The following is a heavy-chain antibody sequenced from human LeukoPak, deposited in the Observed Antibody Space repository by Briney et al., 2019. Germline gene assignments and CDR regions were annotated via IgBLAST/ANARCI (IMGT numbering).Heavy chain of an antibody. Sequence: GRSLRLSCAASGFTFSSYEMNWVRQAPGKGLEWVSYFSSSGTTIYYADSVKGRFTISRDNAKNSLYLQMNSLRAEDTAVDYCARVGVVVAATGNLWFDPWGQGTLVTVSS. J-gene: IGHJ5*02. V-gene: IGHV3-48*03. CDR3: ARVGVVVAATGNLWFDP. CDR2: FSSSGTTI. D-gene: IGHD2-15*01. CDR1: GFTFSSYE.